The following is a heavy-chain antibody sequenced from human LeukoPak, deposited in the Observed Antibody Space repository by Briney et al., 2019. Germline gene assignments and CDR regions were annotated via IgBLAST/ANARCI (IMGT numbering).Heavy chain of an antibody. J-gene: IGHJ3*02. V-gene: IGHV1-24*01. D-gene: IGHD4-17*01. CDR1: GYTLSDLA. CDR3: ATRNFGDYGAFDI. Sequence: ASVKVSCKVSGYTLSDLAMHWVRQALGKGLEWMGGLDPEDGEAIYAQPLQGRVTMTEDTSSDTAYMVLSSLRSEDTAVYYCATRNFGDYGAFDIWGQGTMVTVSS. CDR2: LDPEDGEA.